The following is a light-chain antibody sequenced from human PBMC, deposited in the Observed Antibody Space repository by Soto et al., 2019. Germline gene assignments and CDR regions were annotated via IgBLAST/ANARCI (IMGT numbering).Light chain of an antibody. J-gene: IGKJ2*01. CDR1: QSLLHSNGHTY. Sequence: DIVLTQSPLSRPVSPGEPASISCRSSQSLLHSNGHTYLDWYLQKPGQSPQLLIYMVSNRASGVSDRFSGSGSGTDFTLKISRVEAEDVGVYYCMQALQSRTFGQGTKLEIK. V-gene: IGKV2-28*01. CDR2: MVS. CDR3: MQALQSRT.